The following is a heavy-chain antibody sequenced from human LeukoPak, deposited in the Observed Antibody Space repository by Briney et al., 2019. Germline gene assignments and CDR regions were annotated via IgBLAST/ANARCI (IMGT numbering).Heavy chain of an antibody. CDR1: GGSFSGYY. V-gene: IGHV4-34*01. CDR3: VRLKPRKQLGQNYGMDV. CDR2: INHSGST. D-gene: IGHD6-6*01. Sequence: SETLSLTCAVYGGSFSGYYWRWIRQPPGKGLELIGEINHSGSTNYNPSLKSRVTISVDTSKNQFSLKLSSVTAADTAVYYCVRLKPRKQLGQNYGMDVWGQGTTVTVSS. J-gene: IGHJ6*02.